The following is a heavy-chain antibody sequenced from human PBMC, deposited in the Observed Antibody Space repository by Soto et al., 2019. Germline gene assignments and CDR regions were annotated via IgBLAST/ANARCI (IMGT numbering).Heavy chain of an antibody. J-gene: IGHJ6*02. CDR2: VFYSGST. D-gene: IGHD2-2*01. V-gene: IGHV4-59*12. CDR1: GGSIGSYF. CDR3: ARAVYCTTANCWDDFHYYNIDV. Sequence: SETLSLTCALSGGSIGSYFWSWIRQSPGKGLEWIGYVFYSGSTNYSPSLKSRVTMSIDTSKNQFSLKLTSVTAADTAVYYCARAVYCTTANCWDDFHYYNIDVWGQGTAVTVSS.